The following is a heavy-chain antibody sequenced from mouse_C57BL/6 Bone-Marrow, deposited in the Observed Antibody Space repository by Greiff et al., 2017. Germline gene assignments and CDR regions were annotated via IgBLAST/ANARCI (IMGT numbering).Heavy chain of an antibody. CDR2: IYPRSGNT. V-gene: IGHV1-81*01. D-gene: IGHD1-1*01. CDR1: GYTFTSYG. J-gene: IGHJ3*01. Sequence: VQLQQSGAELARPGASVKLSCRASGYTFTSYGISWVKQRTGQGLEWIGEIYPRSGNTYYNEKFKGKATLTADKSSSTAYMELRSLTSEDSAVYFWAPITTVVAGWGQGTLVTVSA. CDR3: APITTVVAG.